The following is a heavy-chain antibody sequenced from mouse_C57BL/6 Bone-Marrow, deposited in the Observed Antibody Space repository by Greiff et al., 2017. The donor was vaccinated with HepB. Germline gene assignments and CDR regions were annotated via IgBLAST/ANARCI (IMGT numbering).Heavy chain of an antibody. CDR2: IWSGGST. D-gene: IGHD2-3*01. CDR3: ARSAYDGYYGAMDY. Sequence: VQLQQSGPGLVQPSQSLSITCTVSGFSLTSYGVHWVRQSPGKGLEWLGVIWSGGSTDYNAAFISRLSISKDNSKSQVFFKMNSLQADDTAIYYSARSAYDGYYGAMDYWGQGTSVTVSS. V-gene: IGHV2-2*01. CDR1: GFSLTSYG. J-gene: IGHJ4*01.